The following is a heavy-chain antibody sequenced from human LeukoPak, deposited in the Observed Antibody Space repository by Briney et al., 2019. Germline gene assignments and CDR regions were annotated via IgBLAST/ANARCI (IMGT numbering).Heavy chain of an antibody. CDR3: ARDPCSSSYCPLRF. Sequence: SETLSLTCAVSGGSLSGSYCTWVRQSPGEGLEWIGEINHSGRTNYNPSLQSRITISLDTPRSQFSLLLRSVTAADTAVYYCARDPCSSSYCPLRFWGQGTLVTVSS. D-gene: IGHD2-2*01. V-gene: IGHV4-34*01. CDR1: GGSLSGSY. CDR2: INHSGRT. J-gene: IGHJ4*02.